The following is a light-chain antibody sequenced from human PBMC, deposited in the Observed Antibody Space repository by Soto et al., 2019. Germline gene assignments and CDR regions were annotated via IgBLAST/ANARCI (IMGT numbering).Light chain of an antibody. J-gene: IGLJ2*01. Sequence: QSALTQPRSVSGSPGQSVTISCTGSSSDVGAYNYVSWYQQHPGKAPKLMIYDVTKRPSGVPDRFSGSKSGNTASLTISGLQADDEADYYCCSYAGSYIFVFGGGTKLIVL. CDR2: DVT. CDR1: SSDVGAYNY. V-gene: IGLV2-11*01. CDR3: CSYAGSYIFV.